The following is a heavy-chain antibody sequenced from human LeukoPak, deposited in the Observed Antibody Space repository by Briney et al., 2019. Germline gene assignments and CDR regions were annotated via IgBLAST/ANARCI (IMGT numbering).Heavy chain of an antibody. D-gene: IGHD6-19*01. V-gene: IGHV3-64D*09. J-gene: IGHJ4*02. CDR3: VKDGMAVVGTAPLVY. CDR2: ISSSVDST. Sequence: GGAPRLSCLASRFTSRVSAVGSVPDGPRARLEYVSAISSSVDSTYYADSVKGRFTISRDNPKNTLYLQMNSLRPEDAAVYYCVKDGMAVVGTAPLVYWGQGILVSVSS. CDR1: RFTSRVSA.